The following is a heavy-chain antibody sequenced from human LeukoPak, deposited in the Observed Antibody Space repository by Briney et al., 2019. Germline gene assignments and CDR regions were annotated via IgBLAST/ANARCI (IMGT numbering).Heavy chain of an antibody. CDR2: IRYDGSDK. Sequence: GGSLRLSCAASGFTFSSYGMHWVRQAPGKGLEWVAFIRYDGSDKNYADSVKGRFTISRDNPKNTLYLQMNSLRAEDTAVYYCAKDRVHYSGYDYFDPWGQGTLVTASS. D-gene: IGHD5-12*01. CDR3: AKDRVHYSGYDYFDP. CDR1: GFTFSSYG. V-gene: IGHV3-30*02. J-gene: IGHJ5*02.